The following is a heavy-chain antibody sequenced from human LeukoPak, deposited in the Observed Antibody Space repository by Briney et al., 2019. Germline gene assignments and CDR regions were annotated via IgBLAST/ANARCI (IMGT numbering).Heavy chain of an antibody. CDR3: AADLSNPRMGASYLDS. CDR2: IIVGSGAT. J-gene: IGHJ4*02. V-gene: IGHV1-58*02. D-gene: IGHD3-16*01. CDR1: GYTFTSYY. Sequence: SVKVSCKASGYTFTSYYMHWVRQAPGQGLEWIGWIIVGSGATKCAQDFQERVTITRDLSTSTLYMELRSLTSEDTAVYYCAADLSNPRMGASYLDSWGQGTLVTVSS.